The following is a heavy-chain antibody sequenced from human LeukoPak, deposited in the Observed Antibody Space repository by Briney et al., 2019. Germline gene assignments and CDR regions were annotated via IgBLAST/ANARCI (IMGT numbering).Heavy chain of an antibody. D-gene: IGHD3-10*01. CDR3: ARAPGGYGSGSRGAFDI. CDR1: GGSISSYY. V-gene: IGHV4-4*07. J-gene: IGHJ3*02. CDR2: ISTSGST. Sequence: PSETLSLTCTVSGGSISSYYWSWIRQPAGKGLESIGHISTSGSTNYNPSLKSRVTISVDTSKNQFSLKLSSVTAADTAVYYCARAPGGYGSGSRGAFDIWGQGTMVTVSS.